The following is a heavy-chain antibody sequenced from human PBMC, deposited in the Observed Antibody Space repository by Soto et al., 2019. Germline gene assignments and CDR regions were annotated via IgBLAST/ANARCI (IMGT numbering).Heavy chain of an antibody. CDR1: GGSINSYY. Sequence: QVQLQESGPGLVKPSETLSLTCTVSGGSINSYYWSWIRQPPGKGLEWIGYIYYSGSTNYNPSLKSRVTISVDTSKNQFSLKLNSVTAADTAVYYCARGRGWYYYWGQGMLVTVSS. D-gene: IGHD6-19*01. CDR2: IYYSGST. V-gene: IGHV4-59*08. J-gene: IGHJ4*02. CDR3: ARGRGWYYY.